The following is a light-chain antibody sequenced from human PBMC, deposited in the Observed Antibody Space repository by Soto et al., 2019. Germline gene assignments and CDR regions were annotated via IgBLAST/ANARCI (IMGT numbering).Light chain of an antibody. CDR1: QSVRGN. Sequence: ETVMTQSPATLSVSPGERATLSCRASQSVRGNLAWYQQKPGQPPRLLIYGASTRATGIPARFSGSGSGSECTLTISSLQSEDFAVYYCQQYIEWPLTFGGGSKVEIK. CDR2: GAS. CDR3: QQYIEWPLT. V-gene: IGKV3-15*01. J-gene: IGKJ4*01.